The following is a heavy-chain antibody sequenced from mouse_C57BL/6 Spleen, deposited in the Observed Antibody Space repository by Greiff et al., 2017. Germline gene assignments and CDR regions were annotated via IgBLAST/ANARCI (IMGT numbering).Heavy chain of an antibody. D-gene: IGHD2-5*01. J-gene: IGHJ4*01. CDR1: GYSFTGYY. CDR3: ARKANYYSNYVNAMDY. CDR2: INPSTGGT. Sequence: EVQLQQSGPELVKPGASVKISCKASGYSFTGYYMNWVKQSPEKSLEWIGEINPSTGGTTYNQKFKAKATLTVDKSSSTAYMQLKSLTSEDSAVYYCARKANYYSNYVNAMDYWGQGTSVTVSS. V-gene: IGHV1-42*01.